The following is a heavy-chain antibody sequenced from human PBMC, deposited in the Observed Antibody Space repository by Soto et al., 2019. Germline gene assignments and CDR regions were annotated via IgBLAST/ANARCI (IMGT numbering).Heavy chain of an antibody. CDR1: GASIRGSDNY. D-gene: IGHD1-26*01. J-gene: IGHJ5*02. Sequence: SETLSLTCSVSGASIRGSDNYWAWIRQSPGKGLEYIGSIFYTGSAYYNPSLKSRVTISVDTSKNQFSLNLRSVTAADTAVYYCATTPTGYYASWGQGTQVTVSS. V-gene: IGHV4-39*01. CDR2: IFYTGSA. CDR3: ATTPTGYYAS.